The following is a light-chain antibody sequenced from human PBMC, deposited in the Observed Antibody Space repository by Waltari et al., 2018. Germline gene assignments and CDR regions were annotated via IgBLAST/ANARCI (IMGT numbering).Light chain of an antibody. CDR3: SSYAGSFYVV. CDR1: SSDIGGYQY. CDR2: EVS. V-gene: IGLV2-8*01. Sequence: QSALTPSPSASGSPGQSVTIFCTGTSSDIGGYQYVSWYQQHPGKAPKLMIYEVSKRPSGVPDRFSGSKSGNTASLTVSGLQAEDEADYYCSSYAGSFYVVFGGGTKLTVL. J-gene: IGLJ2*01.